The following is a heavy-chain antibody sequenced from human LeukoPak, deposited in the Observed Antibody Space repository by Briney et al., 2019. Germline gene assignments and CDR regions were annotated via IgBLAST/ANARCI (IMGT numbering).Heavy chain of an antibody. D-gene: IGHD3-10*01. V-gene: IGHV4-34*01. J-gene: IGHJ6*02. CDR2: INHSGST. CDR3: ASLIRGDPSRPPDGMDV. Sequence: SETLSLTCAVYGGSFSGYYWSWIRQPPGKRLEWIGEINHSGSTNYNPSLKSRVTISVDTSKNQFSLKLSSVTAADTAVYYCASLIRGDPSRPPDGMDVWGQGTTVTVSS. CDR1: GGSFSGYY.